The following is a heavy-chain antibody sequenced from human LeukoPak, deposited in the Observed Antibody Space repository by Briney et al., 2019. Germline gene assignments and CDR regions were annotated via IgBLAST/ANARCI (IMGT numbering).Heavy chain of an antibody. Sequence: ASVKVSCKASGYTFAGQYMHWVRQAPGQGLEWMGWISLNSGGTNYAQKFQGRVTTTRDTSISTVYMELSRMRSDDTAVYYCAKGGGPYGDYYWYFDLWGRGTLVIVSS. CDR1: GYTFAGQY. CDR3: AKGGGPYGDYYWYFDL. D-gene: IGHD4-17*01. V-gene: IGHV1-2*02. J-gene: IGHJ2*01. CDR2: ISLNSGGT.